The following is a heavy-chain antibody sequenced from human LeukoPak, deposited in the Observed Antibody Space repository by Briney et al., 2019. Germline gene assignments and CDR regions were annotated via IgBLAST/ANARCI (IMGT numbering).Heavy chain of an antibody. CDR3: ARGGSYSSNAFDI. CDR2: ISYDGSNK. V-gene: IGHV3-30*03. Sequence: HPGGSLRLSCAASGFTFSSFGMHWVRQAPGEGLEWVAVISYDGSNKYYADSVKGRFTISRDNSKNTLYLQMNSLRAEDTAVYYCARGGSYSSNAFDIWGQGTMVTVSS. CDR1: GFTFSSFG. J-gene: IGHJ3*02. D-gene: IGHD1-26*01.